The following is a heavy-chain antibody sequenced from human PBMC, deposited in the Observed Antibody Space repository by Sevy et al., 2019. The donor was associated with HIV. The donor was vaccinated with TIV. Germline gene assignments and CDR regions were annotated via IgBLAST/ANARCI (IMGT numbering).Heavy chain of an antibody. CDR3: ARDGRYYYDSSDAFDI. Sequence: GGFLRLSCAASGFTVSSNYMSWVRQAPGKGLEWVSVIYSGGSTYYAESVKGRFTISRDNSKNTLYLQMNSLRAEDTAVYYCARDGRYYYDSSDAFDIWGQGTMVTVSS. J-gene: IGHJ3*02. V-gene: IGHV3-53*01. CDR1: GFTVSSNY. D-gene: IGHD3-22*01. CDR2: IYSGGST.